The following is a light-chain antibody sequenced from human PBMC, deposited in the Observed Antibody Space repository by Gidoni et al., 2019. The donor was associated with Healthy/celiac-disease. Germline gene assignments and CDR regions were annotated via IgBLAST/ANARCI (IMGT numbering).Light chain of an antibody. CDR2: EVS. CDR3: SSYTSSSTPNWV. CDR1: SSDVGGYNY. Sequence: QSALTQPASVSGSPGPSLTISCTGTSSDVGGYNYVSWYQQHPGNAPKLMIYEVSNRPSGVSNRFSGSKSGNTASLTISGLQAEDEADYYCSSYTSSSTPNWVFGGGTKLTVL. V-gene: IGLV2-14*01. J-gene: IGLJ3*02.